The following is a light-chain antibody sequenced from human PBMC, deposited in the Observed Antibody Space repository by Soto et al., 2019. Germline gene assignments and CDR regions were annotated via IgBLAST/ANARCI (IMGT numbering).Light chain of an antibody. CDR2: GAS. Sequence: EIVLTQSPGTLSLSPGERATLSCRASQSVSSNYITWYQQKPGQAPRRLIFGASSRATGIPDRFSGSGSGTDFTLTISSLEPEDFAVYYCQQRSNWPRTFGQGTKVDIK. V-gene: IGKV3D-20*02. CDR3: QQRSNWPRT. CDR1: QSVSSNY. J-gene: IGKJ1*01.